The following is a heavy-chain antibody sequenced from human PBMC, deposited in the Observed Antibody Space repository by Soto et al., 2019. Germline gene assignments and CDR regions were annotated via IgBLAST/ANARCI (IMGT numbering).Heavy chain of an antibody. CDR1: GFTFGDSY. D-gene: IGHD2-15*01. CDR3: VRGGGGGLFDP. CDR2: ISPGSRYP. J-gene: IGHJ5*02. Sequence: PGGSLRLACAGSGFTFGDSYMSWIRQAPGKGLEWLSYISPGSRYPAYADSVKGRFTISRDNAKRSLYLQMMSLTAEDTAIYYCVRGGGGGLFDPWGQGTMVTVSS. V-gene: IGHV3-11*06.